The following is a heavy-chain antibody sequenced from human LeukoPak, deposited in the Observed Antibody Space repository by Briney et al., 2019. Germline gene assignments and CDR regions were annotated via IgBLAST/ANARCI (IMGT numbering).Heavy chain of an antibody. V-gene: IGHV1-2*02. CDR3: ARGAPILLWFGESRSSDPFDY. CDR2: INPNTGDT. Sequence: ASVKVSCKASGYTFTGYYMFWVRQAPGQGLEWMGWINPNTGDTKYAQKFQGRVTLTRDTSISTAYMELSRLRSDDTAVYYCARGAPILLWFGESRSSDPFDYWGQGTLVTVSS. CDR1: GYTFTGYY. J-gene: IGHJ4*02. D-gene: IGHD3-10*01.